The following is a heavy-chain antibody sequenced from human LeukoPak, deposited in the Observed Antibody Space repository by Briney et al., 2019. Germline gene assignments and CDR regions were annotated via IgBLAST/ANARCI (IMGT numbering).Heavy chain of an antibody. CDR3: ARDMSSRSFAEYFQH. CDR2: ISAYNGNT. Sequence: GASVKVSCKASGYTSTSYGISWVRQAPGQGLEWMGWISAYNGNTNYAQKLQGRVTMTTDTSTMTAYMELRSLRSDDTAVYYCARDMSSRSFAEYFQHWGQGTLVTVSS. J-gene: IGHJ1*01. V-gene: IGHV1-18*01. D-gene: IGHD6-19*01. CDR1: GYTSTSYG.